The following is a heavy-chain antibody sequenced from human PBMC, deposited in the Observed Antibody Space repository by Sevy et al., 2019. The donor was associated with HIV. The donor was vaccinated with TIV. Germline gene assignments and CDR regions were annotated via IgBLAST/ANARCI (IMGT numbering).Heavy chain of an antibody. D-gene: IGHD3-22*01. Sequence: GGSLRLSCAASGFTFSSYGMHWVRQAPGKGLEWVAVISYDGSNKYYADSVKGRFTISGDNSKNTLYLQMNSLRAEDTAVYYCAKDSHYYDSSGYLVLMDYWGQGTLVTVSS. CDR3: AKDSHYYDSSGYLVLMDY. CDR2: ISYDGSNK. V-gene: IGHV3-30*18. CDR1: GFTFSSYG. J-gene: IGHJ4*02.